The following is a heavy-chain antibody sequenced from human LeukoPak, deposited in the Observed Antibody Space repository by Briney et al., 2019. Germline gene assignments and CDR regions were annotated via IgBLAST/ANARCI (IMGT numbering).Heavy chain of an antibody. V-gene: IGHV4-4*07. Sequence: PSETLSLTCTVSGGSISSYYWSWIRQPAGKGLEWIGRIYTSGSTNYNPSLKSRVTMSVDTSKNQFSLKLSSVTAADTAVYYCARGHPYSSWYAYFDYWGQGTLVTVSS. CDR2: IYTSGST. D-gene: IGHD6-13*01. J-gene: IGHJ4*02. CDR3: ARGHPYSSWYAYFDY. CDR1: GGSISSYY.